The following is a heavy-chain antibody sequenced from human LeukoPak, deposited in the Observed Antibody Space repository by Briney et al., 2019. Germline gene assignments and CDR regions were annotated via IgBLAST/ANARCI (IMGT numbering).Heavy chain of an antibody. Sequence: SETLSLTCTVSGDSISSHYWSWIRQPPGKGLEWIGNIYYSGSTNYNPSLNSRVTMPVDTSKNQFSLRLSSVTTPDPAVYYFAGGRGGQLDDAFDIWGQGTMVTVSS. CDR3: AGGRGGQLDDAFDI. J-gene: IGHJ3*02. D-gene: IGHD6-6*01. CDR2: IYYSGST. V-gene: IGHV4-59*11. CDR1: GDSISSHY.